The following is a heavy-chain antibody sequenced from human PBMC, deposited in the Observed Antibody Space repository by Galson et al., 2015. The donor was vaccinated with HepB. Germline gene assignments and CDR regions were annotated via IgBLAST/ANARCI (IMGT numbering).Heavy chain of an antibody. CDR3: ARDQLRGVGGGDP. V-gene: IGHV1-46*01. CDR1: GFTFTSYY. CDR2: INSSGGST. Sequence: SVKVSCKASGFTFTSYYMHWVRQAPGHGLEWMGIINSSGGSTSYAQKFQGRITMTRDTSTSTVYMEMSSLRSEDTAVYYCARDQLRGVGGGDPWGQGTLVTVSS. J-gene: IGHJ5*02. D-gene: IGHD2-15*01.